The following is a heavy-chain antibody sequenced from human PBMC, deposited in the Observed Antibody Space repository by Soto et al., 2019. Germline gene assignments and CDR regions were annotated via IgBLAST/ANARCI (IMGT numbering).Heavy chain of an antibody. Sequence: GGSLRLSCAASGFTFSSYEMNWVRQAPGKGLEWVSYISSSGSTIYYADSVKGRFTISRDNAKNSLYLQMNSLRAEDTAVYYCARDQDSSGPYYYGMDVWGQGTTVTVSS. CDR1: GFTFSSYE. CDR3: ARDQDSSGPYYYGMDV. CDR2: ISSSGSTI. V-gene: IGHV3-48*03. J-gene: IGHJ6*02. D-gene: IGHD6-19*01.